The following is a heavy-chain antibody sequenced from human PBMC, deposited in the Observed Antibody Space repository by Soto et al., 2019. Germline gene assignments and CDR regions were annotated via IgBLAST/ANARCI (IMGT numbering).Heavy chain of an antibody. V-gene: IGHV3-21*01. CDR2: ISSSSSYI. Sequence: PGGSLRLSCAASGFTFSSYSMSWVRQAPGKGLEWVSSISSSSSYIYYADSVKGRFTISRDNAKNSLYLQMNSLRAEDTAVYYCARDIFGSGSYDGHYYYYGMDVWGQGTTVTVSS. J-gene: IGHJ6*02. D-gene: IGHD3-10*01. CDR1: GFTFSSYS. CDR3: ARDIFGSGSYDGHYYYYGMDV.